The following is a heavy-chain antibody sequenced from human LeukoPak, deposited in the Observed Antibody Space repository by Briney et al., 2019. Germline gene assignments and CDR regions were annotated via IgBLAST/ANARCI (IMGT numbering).Heavy chain of an antibody. D-gene: IGHD7-27*01. J-gene: IGHJ4*02. V-gene: IGHV4-59*01. CDR2: MYYSGST. CDR1: GGSISSYY. Sequence: SETLSLTCKVSGGSISSYYWSWIRQPPGEGLEWIGSMYYSGSTNYNSSLQRRVTISVDTSKNQLSLKLSSVTAADTAVYFCARGNWGLPLDYWGQGTLLIVSS. CDR3: ARGNWGLPLDY.